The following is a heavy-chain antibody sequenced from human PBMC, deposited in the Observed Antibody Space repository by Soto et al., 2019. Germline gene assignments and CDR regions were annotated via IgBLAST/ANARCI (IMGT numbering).Heavy chain of an antibody. CDR1: GGSISSSSYY. J-gene: IGHJ3*02. Sequence: NPSETLSLTCTVSGGSISSSSYYWGWIRQPPGKGLEWIGSIYYSGSTYYNPSLKSRVTISVDTSKNQFSLKLSSVTAADTAVYYCASGTIITTPDAFDIWGQGTMVTVSS. D-gene: IGHD3-22*01. CDR3: ASGTIITTPDAFDI. CDR2: IYYSGST. V-gene: IGHV4-39*01.